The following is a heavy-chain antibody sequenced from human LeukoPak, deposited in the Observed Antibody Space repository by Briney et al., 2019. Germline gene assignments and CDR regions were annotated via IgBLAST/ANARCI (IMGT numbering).Heavy chain of an antibody. CDR3: AKVFGLWFGELLSSLYMDV. J-gene: IGHJ6*03. Sequence: GGSLRLFCAASGFTVSSNYMSWVRQAPGKGLEWVSVIYSGGSTYYADSVKGRFTISRDNSKNTLYLQMNSLRAEDTAVYYCAKVFGLWFGELLSSLYMDVWGKGTTVTISS. D-gene: IGHD3-10*01. CDR2: IYSGGST. CDR1: GFTVSSNY. V-gene: IGHV3-66*01.